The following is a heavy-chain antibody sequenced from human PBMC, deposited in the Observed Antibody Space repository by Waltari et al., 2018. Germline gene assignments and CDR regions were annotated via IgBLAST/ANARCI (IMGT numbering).Heavy chain of an antibody. Sequence: QVQLQQWGAGLLKPSETLSLTCAVYGGSFSGYDWSWTRQPPGKGLEWIGEINHSGSTNSNPSLKSRVTISVDTSKNQFSLKLSSVTAADTAVYYCARGLIGYSYGYTHYYYGMDVWGQGTTVTVSS. CDR3: ARGLIGYSYGYTHYYYGMDV. D-gene: IGHD5-18*01. V-gene: IGHV4-34*01. J-gene: IGHJ6*02. CDR2: INHSGST. CDR1: GGSFSGYD.